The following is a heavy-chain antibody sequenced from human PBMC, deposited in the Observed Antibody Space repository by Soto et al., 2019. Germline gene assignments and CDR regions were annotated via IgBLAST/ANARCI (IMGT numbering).Heavy chain of an antibody. CDR1: GGSISSYY. Sequence: ETLSLTCTVSGGSISSYYWSWIRQPPGKGLEWIGYIYYSGSTNYNPSLKSRVTISVDTSKNQFSLKLSSVTAADTAVYYCAREGGYSYGYDYYYYMDVWGKGTTVTVSS. D-gene: IGHD5-18*01. V-gene: IGHV4-59*01. CDR3: AREGGYSYGYDYYYYMDV. J-gene: IGHJ6*03. CDR2: IYYSGST.